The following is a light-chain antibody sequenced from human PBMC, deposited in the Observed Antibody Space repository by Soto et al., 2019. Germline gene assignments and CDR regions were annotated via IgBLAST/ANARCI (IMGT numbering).Light chain of an antibody. CDR1: QSVSSSY. J-gene: IGKJ5*01. V-gene: IGKV3-20*01. CDR2: GAS. Sequence: EIVLTQSPGTLSLSPGERATLSCRASQSVSSSYLVWYQQKPGQAPRLLIYGASSRATGIPDRFSGSGSGTDFTLTISRLEPEDFAAYYCQQYGSSTITFGQVTRLESK. CDR3: QQYGSSTIT.